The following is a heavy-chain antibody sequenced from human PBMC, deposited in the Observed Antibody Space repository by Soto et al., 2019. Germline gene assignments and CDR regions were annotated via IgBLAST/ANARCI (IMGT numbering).Heavy chain of an antibody. CDR1: GFTFGDYA. CDR3: TRNARVGGFAFDY. D-gene: IGHD1-26*01. J-gene: IGHJ4*02. Sequence: GSLRLSCTASGFTFGDYAMSWFRQAPGKGLEWVGFIRSKAYGGTTEYAASVKGRFTISRDDSKSIAYLQMNSLKTEDTAVYYCTRNARVGGFAFDYWGQGTLVTVSS. CDR2: IRSKAYGGTT. V-gene: IGHV3-49*03.